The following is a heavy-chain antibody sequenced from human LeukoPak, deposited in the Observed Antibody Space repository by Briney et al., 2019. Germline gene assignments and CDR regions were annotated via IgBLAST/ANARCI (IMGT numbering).Heavy chain of an antibody. CDR3: SRESGPFCPFGY. J-gene: IGHJ4*02. D-gene: IGHD1-26*01. CDR1: GGSISGTNW. CDR2: ISLAGQT. V-gene: IGHV4/OR15-8*02. Sequence: SETLSLTCGVSGGSISGTNWWSWVRQPPGQGLEWIGEISLAGQTNYNPSLNGRVTMSLDKSSNQLSLHLTSVTAADTATYFCSRESGPFCPFGYWGQGTLVIVSS.